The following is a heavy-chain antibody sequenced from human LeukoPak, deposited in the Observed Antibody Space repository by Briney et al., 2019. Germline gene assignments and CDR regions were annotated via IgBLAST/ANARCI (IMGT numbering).Heavy chain of an antibody. CDR3: AKAGSHWYFDL. D-gene: IGHD6-13*01. CDR1: GYSFTTYW. Sequence: GASLKISCKGSGYSFTTYWIGWVRQMPGKGLEWMGIIYPGDSDTRYSPSFQGQVTISVDKSISTAYLQWSSLKASDTAMYYCAKAGSHWYFDLWGRGTLVTVSS. J-gene: IGHJ2*01. V-gene: IGHV5-51*01. CDR2: IYPGDSDT.